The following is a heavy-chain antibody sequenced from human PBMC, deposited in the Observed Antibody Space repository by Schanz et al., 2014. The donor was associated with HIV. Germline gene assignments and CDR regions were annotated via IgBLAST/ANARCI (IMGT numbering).Heavy chain of an antibody. CDR1: GGSFGGYY. CDR3: ARRGEYHLSEDHYYYYGMDV. V-gene: IGHV4-34*01. D-gene: IGHD2-2*01. Sequence: QVQLQQWGAGLLKPSETLSLTCAVYGGSFGGYYWSWIRQSPGKGLQWIGEMNDSGSSDYNPSLRSGVTISVDPSKRQFSMKLISMTAADTAVYFCARRGEYHLSEDHYYYYGMDVWGQGTTVTVSS. CDR2: MNDSGSS. J-gene: IGHJ6*02.